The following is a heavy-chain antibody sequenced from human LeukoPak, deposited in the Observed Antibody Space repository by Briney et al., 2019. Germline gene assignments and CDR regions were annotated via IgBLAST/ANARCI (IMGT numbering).Heavy chain of an antibody. CDR2: INHSGSS. D-gene: IGHD1-26*01. CDR3: ARRPWVGAADS. J-gene: IGHJ3*01. CDR1: GGSFSGYY. Sequence: SETLSLTCAVYGGSFSGYYWTWIRQPPGKGLEWIGEINHSGSSNHNPSLKSRLTMSVDTSKNQFSLRLTSVTAADTALYYCARRPWVGAADSWGQGTMVTVS. V-gene: IGHV4-34*01.